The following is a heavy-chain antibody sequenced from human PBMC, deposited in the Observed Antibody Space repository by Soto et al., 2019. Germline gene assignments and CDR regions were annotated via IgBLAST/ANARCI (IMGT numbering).Heavy chain of an antibody. Sequence: QVQLVQSGAEVKKPGSSVKVSCKASGDTFNFYTIHWVRQAPGQGLERLGRIIPMVGMSNYAQRFQGRVTMIADKSTSTAYMQLTGLRSEDSAVYYCATSYGSGSRPFDNWGQGTLVSVSS. CDR3: ATSYGSGSRPFDN. CDR1: GDTFNFYT. D-gene: IGHD3-10*01. CDR2: IIPMVGMS. J-gene: IGHJ4*02. V-gene: IGHV1-69*02.